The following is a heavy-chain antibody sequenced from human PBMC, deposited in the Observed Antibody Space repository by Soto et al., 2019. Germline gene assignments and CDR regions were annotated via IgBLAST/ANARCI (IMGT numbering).Heavy chain of an antibody. CDR1: GGSISSGDYY. J-gene: IGHJ4*02. CDR3: AGEELRVRYYFDY. V-gene: IGHV4-30-4*01. CDR2: IYYSGST. D-gene: IGHD1-26*01. Sequence: QVQLQESGPGLVKPSQTLFLTCTVSGGSISSGDYYWSWIRQPPGKGLEWIGYIYYSGSTYYNPSLKSRVTLSVDTSKNQFSLKLSSVTAADTAVYYCAGEELRVRYYFDYWCQGTLVTVSS.